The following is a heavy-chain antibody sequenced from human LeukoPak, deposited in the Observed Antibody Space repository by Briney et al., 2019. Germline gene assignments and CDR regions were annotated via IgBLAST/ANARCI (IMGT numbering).Heavy chain of an antibody. J-gene: IGHJ4*02. CDR3: ATYNCSGVSCLFDF. CDR2: ISSSGST. D-gene: IGHD2-15*01. CDR1: GGSISSYY. Sequence: PSETLSLTCTVSGGSISSYYWSWIRQPPGKGLDWLGYISSSGSTSYIPSLKSRVTISVDTSKNQFSLKLRSVTAADTAVYYCATYNCSGVSCLFDFWGQGTLVTVSS. V-gene: IGHV4-59*01.